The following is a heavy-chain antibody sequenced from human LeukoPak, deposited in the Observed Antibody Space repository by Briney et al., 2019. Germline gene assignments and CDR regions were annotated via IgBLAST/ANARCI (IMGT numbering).Heavy chain of an antibody. CDR2: IIPIFGTA. CDR3: ATDGKDYYGSGSYFNFDY. Sequence: SVKVSCKASGGTFSSYAISWVRQAPGQGLEWMGGIIPIFGTANYAQKFQGRVTITEDESTSTAYMELSSLRSEDTAVYYCATDGKDYYGSGSYFNFDYWGQGTLVTVSS. J-gene: IGHJ4*02. CDR1: GGTFSSYA. D-gene: IGHD3-10*01. V-gene: IGHV1-69*13.